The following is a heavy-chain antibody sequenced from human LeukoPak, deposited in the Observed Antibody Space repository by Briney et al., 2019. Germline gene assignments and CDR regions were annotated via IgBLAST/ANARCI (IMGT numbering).Heavy chain of an antibody. CDR3: AKIVVPAAILNWFDP. V-gene: IGHV3-30*18. Sequence: GGSLRLSCAASGFTFSSYGMHRVRQAPGKGLEWVAVISYDGSNKYYADSVKGRFTISRDNSKNTLYLQMNSLRAEDTAVYYCAKIVVPAAILNWFDPWGQGTLVTVSS. D-gene: IGHD2-2*01. J-gene: IGHJ5*02. CDR1: GFTFSSYG. CDR2: ISYDGSNK.